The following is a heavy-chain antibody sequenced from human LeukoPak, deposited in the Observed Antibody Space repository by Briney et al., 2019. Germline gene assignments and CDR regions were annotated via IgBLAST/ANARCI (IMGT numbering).Heavy chain of an antibody. CDR2: INPSGGST. Sequence: ASVKVSCKASGYTFTGYYMHWVRQAPGQGLEWMGIINPSGGSTSYAQKFQGRVTMTRDTSTSTVYMELSSLRSEDTAVYYCARVGDGYNYDRAGFDYWGQGTLVTVSS. CDR3: ARVGDGYNYDRAGFDY. D-gene: IGHD5-24*01. J-gene: IGHJ4*02. V-gene: IGHV1-46*01. CDR1: GYTFTGYY.